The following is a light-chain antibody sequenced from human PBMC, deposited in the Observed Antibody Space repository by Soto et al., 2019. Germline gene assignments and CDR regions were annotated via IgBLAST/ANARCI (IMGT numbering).Light chain of an antibody. J-gene: IGKJ1*01. Sequence: EIVMTQSPATLSVSPGERATISCRASQSVSSYLAWYQQKPGQAPRLLIYGASTRATGIPARFSGSGSGTEFTLTISSLQSEDFAVYYCQQYNNWSRTFGQGTKVDIK. V-gene: IGKV3-15*01. CDR1: QSVSSY. CDR2: GAS. CDR3: QQYNNWSRT.